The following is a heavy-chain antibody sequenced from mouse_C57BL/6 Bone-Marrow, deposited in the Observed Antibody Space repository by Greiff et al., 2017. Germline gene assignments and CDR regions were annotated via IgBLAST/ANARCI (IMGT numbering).Heavy chain of an antibody. V-gene: IGHV1-61*01. J-gene: IGHJ3*01. D-gene: IGHD1-1*01. CDR2: IYPSDSET. CDR1: GYTFTSYW. Sequence: QVQLQQPGAELVRPGSSVKLSCKASGYTFTSYWLDWVKQRPGQGLEWIGNIYPSDSETHYNHKFKDKATLTVDKSSRTAYMQLSSLTSEDSAVYYCARSSSRYGSSWVAYWGQGTLVTVSA. CDR3: ARSSSRYGSSWVAY.